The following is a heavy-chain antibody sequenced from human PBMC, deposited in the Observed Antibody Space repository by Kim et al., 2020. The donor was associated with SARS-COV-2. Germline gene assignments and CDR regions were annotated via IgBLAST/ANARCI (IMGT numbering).Heavy chain of an antibody. CDR3: ARVINDYYDSSGYPYRHYFDY. CDR2: INPSGGST. J-gene: IGHJ4*02. V-gene: IGHV1-46*01. Sequence: ASVKVSCKASGYTFTSYYMHWVRQAPGQGLEWMGIINPSGGSTSYAQKFQGRVTMTRDTSTSTVYMELSSLRSEDTAVYYCARVINDYYDSSGYPYRHYFDYWGQGTLVTVSS. D-gene: IGHD3-22*01. CDR1: GYTFTSYY.